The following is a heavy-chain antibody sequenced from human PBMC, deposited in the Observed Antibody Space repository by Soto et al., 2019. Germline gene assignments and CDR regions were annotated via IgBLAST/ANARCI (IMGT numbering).Heavy chain of an antibody. J-gene: IGHJ5*02. CDR1: GFTFSDFY. Sequence: GALRLSCAASGFTFSDFYMSWIRQATGKGLEWVSYISSSGRTIYIADSVKGRFTISRDNAKNSLYLQMNSLRAEDTAMYYCARDRSESYLGWFDPWGQGTLVTVSS. D-gene: IGHD1-26*01. V-gene: IGHV3-11*01. CDR2: ISSSGRTI. CDR3: ARDRSESYLGWFDP.